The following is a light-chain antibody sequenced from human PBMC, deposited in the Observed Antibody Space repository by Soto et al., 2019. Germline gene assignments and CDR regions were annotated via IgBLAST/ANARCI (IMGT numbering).Light chain of an antibody. Sequence: QSVLTQPPSVSGSPGPSVTISCTGTSSDVGTYNRVSWYQEPPGTAPKLMIYEVNNRPSGVPDRFSGSKSGNTASLTISGLQAEDEADYYCSSYTSSSTLLFGGGTQLTVL. CDR2: EVN. CDR3: SSYTSSSTLL. V-gene: IGLV2-18*02. J-gene: IGLJ2*01. CDR1: SSDVGTYNR.